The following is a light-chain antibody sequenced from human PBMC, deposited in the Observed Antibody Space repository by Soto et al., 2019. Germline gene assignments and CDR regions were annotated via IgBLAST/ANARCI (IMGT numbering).Light chain of an antibody. CDR3: QSYDSSLSGPYV. CDR1: SSNIGAGYD. V-gene: IGLV1-40*01. J-gene: IGLJ1*01. CDR2: GNN. Sequence: QSVLTQPPSVSGAPGQRVTICCTGNSSNIGAGYDVHWYQQLPGTAPKLLIYGNNNRPSGVPDRFSGSKSGTSASLAITGLQAEDEADYYCQSYDSSLSGPYVFGTGTKVTVL.